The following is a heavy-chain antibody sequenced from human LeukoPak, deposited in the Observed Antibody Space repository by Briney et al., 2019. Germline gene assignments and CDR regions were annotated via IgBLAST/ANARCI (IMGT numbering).Heavy chain of an antibody. Sequence: GASAKVSCKASGYTFTNFYIHWVRQAPGQGLEWMGIIHPSGGTTSYAQKFQGRVTLTRDTSTSTVYMEVNSLRSEDTAVYYCARDSSNSIDYWGQGTLVFVSS. J-gene: IGHJ4*02. CDR2: IHPSGGTT. D-gene: IGHD1-1*01. CDR3: ARDSSNSIDY. V-gene: IGHV1-46*01. CDR1: GYTFTNFY.